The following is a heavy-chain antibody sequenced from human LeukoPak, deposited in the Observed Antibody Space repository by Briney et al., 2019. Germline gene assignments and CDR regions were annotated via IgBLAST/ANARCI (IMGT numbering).Heavy chain of an antibody. Sequence: SETLSLTCPVYCGSISGFYYTWIRQPPVKGLDWIGEIDHSGDTNYNPSLKSRAIVSLDTAKSQFSLKLSSVTAADAAVYYCASGSPFQEWGQGTLVTVS. J-gene: IGHJ1*01. CDR3: ASGSPFQE. V-gene: IGHV4-34*01. CDR2: IDHSGDT. CDR1: CGSISGFY.